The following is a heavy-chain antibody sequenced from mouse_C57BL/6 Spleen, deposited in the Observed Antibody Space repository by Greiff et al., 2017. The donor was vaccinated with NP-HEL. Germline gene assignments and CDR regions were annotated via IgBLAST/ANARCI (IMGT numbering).Heavy chain of an antibody. J-gene: IGHJ3*01. CDR1: GFTFSDAW. CDR2: IRNKANNHAT. Sequence: EVHLVESGGGLVQPGGSMKLSCAASGFTFSDAWMDWVRQSPEKGLEWVAEIRNKANNHATYYAESVKGRFTISRDDSKSSVYLQMNSLRAEDTGIYYCTRRYSNYVGWFAYWGQGTLVTVSA. D-gene: IGHD2-5*01. CDR3: TRRYSNYVGWFAY. V-gene: IGHV6-6*01.